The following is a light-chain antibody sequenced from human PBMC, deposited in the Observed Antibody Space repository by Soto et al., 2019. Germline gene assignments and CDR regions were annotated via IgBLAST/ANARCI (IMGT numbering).Light chain of an antibody. J-gene: IGKJ5*01. CDR3: QQYNSYPIT. CDR1: QSVFNY. V-gene: IGKV1-5*01. Sequence: DIQMTKTPSSLSASVGDIVTITCRASQSVFNYLHWYQHKPDMAPKLQIYHASTVESGGPSRFSGSGSGTEFTPTLISLQPDDVATYYCQQYNSYPITFGQGTRLEIK. CDR2: HAS.